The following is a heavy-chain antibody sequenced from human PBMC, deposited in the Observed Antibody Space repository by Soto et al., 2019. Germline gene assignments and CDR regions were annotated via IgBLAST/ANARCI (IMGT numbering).Heavy chain of an antibody. CDR3: AKGRWELRFVADD. CDR2: ISNNGNYK. V-gene: IGHV3-30*18. D-gene: IGHD1-26*01. Sequence: QVQLVESGGGVVQTGTSLRLSCAASGFTFSSYGMDWVRQAPGKGLEWVAVISNNGNYKYYADSVKGRFTIARDDSKNTLYLQMNSLRVEDTAVYYCAKGRWELRFVADDLGQGTLVTVSS. CDR1: GFTFSSYG. J-gene: IGHJ4*02.